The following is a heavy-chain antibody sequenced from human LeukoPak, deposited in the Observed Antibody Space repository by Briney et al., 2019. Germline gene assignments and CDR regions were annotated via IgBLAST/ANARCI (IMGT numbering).Heavy chain of an antibody. J-gene: IGHJ4*02. Sequence: SETLSLTCAVSGYSLSSASYWGWIRQPPGKGLEWIGNIYHSGSPYYNPSLKSRVTISVDTSKNQFTLKLSSVTAADTAVYYCARPTSSQGYFGVVIDWGQGTLVTVSS. CDR2: IYHSGSP. V-gene: IGHV4-38-2*01. CDR1: GYSLSSASY. CDR3: ARPTSSQGYFGVVID. D-gene: IGHD3-3*01.